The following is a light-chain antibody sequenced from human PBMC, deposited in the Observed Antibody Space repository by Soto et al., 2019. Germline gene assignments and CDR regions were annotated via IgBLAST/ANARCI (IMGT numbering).Light chain of an antibody. Sequence: DIQLTQSPSFLSASVGDRVTITCRAGQGISSHLAWYQQKPGKAPNLLIYSASTLQSGVPSRFSGSGSGTEFTLTTSSLQPEDFATYYCQQLNSLPRTFGQGTKVDIK. V-gene: IGKV1-9*01. CDR3: QQLNSLPRT. CDR2: SAS. J-gene: IGKJ1*01. CDR1: QGISSH.